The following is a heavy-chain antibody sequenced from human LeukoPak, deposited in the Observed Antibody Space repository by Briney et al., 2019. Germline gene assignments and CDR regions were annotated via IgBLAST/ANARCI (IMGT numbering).Heavy chain of an antibody. D-gene: IGHD3-3*01. Sequence: GASVKVSCKASGYTFTGYYMHWVRQAPGQELEWMGWINPNSGGTNYAQKFQGRVTMTRDTSISTAYMELSRLRSDDTAVYYCAREWRSGVTIFGVVPYYGIDVWGQGTTVTVSS. J-gene: IGHJ6*02. CDR1: GYTFTGYY. CDR3: AREWRSGVTIFGVVPYYGIDV. CDR2: INPNSGGT. V-gene: IGHV1-2*02.